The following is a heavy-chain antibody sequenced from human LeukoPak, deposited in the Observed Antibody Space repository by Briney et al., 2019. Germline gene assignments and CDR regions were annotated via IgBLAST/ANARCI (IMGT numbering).Heavy chain of an antibody. CDR1: GFTFSSYG. Sequence: GGSLRLSCAASGFTFSSYGMHWVRQAPGKGLEWVAFIWYDGSNKYYADSVKGRFTISRDNSKNTLYLQMNSLRAEDTAVYYCAKDKMRYYYDSSGYDYWGQGTLVTVSS. CDR2: IWYDGSNK. CDR3: AKDKMRYYYDSSGYDY. J-gene: IGHJ4*02. V-gene: IGHV3-30*02. D-gene: IGHD3-22*01.